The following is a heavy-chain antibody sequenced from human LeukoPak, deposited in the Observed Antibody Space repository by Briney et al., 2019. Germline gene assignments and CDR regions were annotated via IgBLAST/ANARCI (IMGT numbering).Heavy chain of an antibody. CDR2: ISGSGGST. V-gene: IGHV3-23*01. Sequence: PGGSLRLSCAAYGFTFSSYAMSWVRQAPGKGLEWVSAISGSGGSTYYADSVKGRFTISRDNSKNTLYLQMNSLRAEDTAVYYCAKDPSPYSSSWSTFDYWGQGTLVTVSS. J-gene: IGHJ4*02. CDR3: AKDPSPYSSSWSTFDY. CDR1: GFTFSSYA. D-gene: IGHD6-13*01.